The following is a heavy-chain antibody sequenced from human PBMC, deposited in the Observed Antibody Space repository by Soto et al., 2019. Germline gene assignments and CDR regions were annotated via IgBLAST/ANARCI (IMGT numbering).Heavy chain of an antibody. CDR3: AKESMPEHYGDTLFDY. Sequence: DVQLLESGGGLVQPGGSLRLSCEASGFSFVNYALSWVRQAPGKGLEWVATLSAGRRASYADSVKGRFTIAKDFSTNTLHLQARSLRADDTTVYSCAKESMPEHYGDTLFDYWGQGTRVTVSS. CDR1: GFSFVNYA. CDR2: LSAGRRA. D-gene: IGHD4-17*01. V-gene: IGHV3-23*01. J-gene: IGHJ4*02.